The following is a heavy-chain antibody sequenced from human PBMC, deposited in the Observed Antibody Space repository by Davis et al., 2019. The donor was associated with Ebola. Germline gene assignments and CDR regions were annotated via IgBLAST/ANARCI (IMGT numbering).Heavy chain of an antibody. D-gene: IGHD3-16*01. V-gene: IGHV1-18*01. CDR3: AVHTSTRIMITFGGADV. Sequence: ASVKVSCKASGYTFTSYGISWVRQAPGQGLEWMGWISAYNGNTNYAQKLQGRVTMTTDTSTSTAYMELRSLRSEDTAVYYCAVHTSTRIMITFGGADVWGQGTTVTVSS. CDR2: ISAYNGNT. J-gene: IGHJ6*02. CDR1: GYTFTSYG.